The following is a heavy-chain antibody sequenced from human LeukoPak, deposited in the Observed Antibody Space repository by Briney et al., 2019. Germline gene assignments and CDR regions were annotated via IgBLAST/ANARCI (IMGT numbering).Heavy chain of an antibody. CDR2: ISYDGSNK. Sequence: GGSLRLSCAASGFTFDDYGMSWVRQAPGKGLEWVAVISYDGSNKYYADSVKGRFTISRDNSKNTLYLQMNSLRAEDTAVCYCARESGYYSGAFDIWGQGTMVTVSS. D-gene: IGHD3-22*01. V-gene: IGHV3-30*03. J-gene: IGHJ3*02. CDR1: GFTFDDYG. CDR3: ARESGYYSGAFDI.